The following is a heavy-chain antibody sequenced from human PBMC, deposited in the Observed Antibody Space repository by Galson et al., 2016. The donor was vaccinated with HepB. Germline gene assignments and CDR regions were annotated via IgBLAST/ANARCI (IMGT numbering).Heavy chain of an antibody. Sequence: SLRLSCAASGYTFSSYNLNWVRQAPGKGLEWVSFISSGSSHIYYAESVKGRLNISRDNAKNSLYLEMKSLRADDTAVYYCTREWDCDYWGQGTLVTVSS. J-gene: IGHJ4*02. CDR1: GYTFSSYN. V-gene: IGHV3-21*06. CDR3: TREWDCDY. CDR2: ISSGSSHI.